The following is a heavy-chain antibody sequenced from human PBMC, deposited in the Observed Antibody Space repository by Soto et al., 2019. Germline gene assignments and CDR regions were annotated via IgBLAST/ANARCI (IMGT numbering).Heavy chain of an antibody. V-gene: IGHV3-15*07. Sequence: EVQLVESGGGSVKPGGSLRLSCAVSDFTLSNARMNWVRQAPGKGLEWVGRIKSKVDGGTTDYAAPVKGRFTISRDDSKNMLFLQMNSLKSADTAVYYCSTGGYPSGLDYWGQGTLVTVSS. CDR3: STGGYPSGLDY. CDR1: DFTLSNAR. J-gene: IGHJ4*02. D-gene: IGHD3-10*01. CDR2: IKSKVDGGTT.